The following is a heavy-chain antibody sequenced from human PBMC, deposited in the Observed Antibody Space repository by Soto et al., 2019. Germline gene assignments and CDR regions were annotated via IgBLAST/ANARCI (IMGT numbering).Heavy chain of an antibody. CDR2: IYWDDDK. V-gene: IGHV2-5*02. J-gene: IGHJ4*02. Sequence: QITLKESGPTLVKPTQTLTLTCTFSGFSLSSNGVGVGWIRQPPGKALEWLALIYWDDDKRYSPSLKSRLTITKDTSKNQVVLTLTKLDTVDTATYYCARVGWTTYYSPFFDYWGQGTLVTVSS. D-gene: IGHD3-10*01. CDR3: ARVGWTTYYSPFFDY. CDR1: GFSLSSNGVG.